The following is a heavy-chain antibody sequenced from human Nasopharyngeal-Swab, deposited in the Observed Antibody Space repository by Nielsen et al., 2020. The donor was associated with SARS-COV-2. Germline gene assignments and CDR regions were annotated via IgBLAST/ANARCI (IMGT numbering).Heavy chain of an antibody. D-gene: IGHD6-13*01. CDR2: IYSGGGT. J-gene: IGHJ6*02. V-gene: IGHV3-53*01. Sequence: GGSLRLSCAASGFTVSSNYMSWVRQAPGKGLEWVSVIYSGGGTFYADSVKGRFTISRDNSKNTLYLQMNSLRAEDTAVYYCARKLTGYTSSWYNGYHYYGMDVWGQGTTVTVSS. CDR3: ARKLTGYTSSWYNGYHYYGMDV. CDR1: GFTVSSNY.